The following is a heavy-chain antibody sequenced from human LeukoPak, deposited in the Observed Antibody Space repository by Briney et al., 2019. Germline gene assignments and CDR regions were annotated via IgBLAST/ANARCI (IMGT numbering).Heavy chain of an antibody. CDR2: INTNTGNP. D-gene: IGHD5-24*01. CDR1: GYTFTNYA. Sequence: ASVNVSFMASGYTFTNYAMNWVRQAPGQGLEWMGWINTNTGNPTYAQGFTGRFVFSLDTSVSTAYLQISSLKAEDTAVYYCASAGDGYESGLDYWGQGTLVTVSS. V-gene: IGHV7-4-1*02. CDR3: ASAGDGYESGLDY. J-gene: IGHJ4*02.